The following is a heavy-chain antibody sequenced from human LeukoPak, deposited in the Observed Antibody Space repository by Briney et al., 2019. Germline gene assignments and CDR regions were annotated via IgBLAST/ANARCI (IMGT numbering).Heavy chain of an antibody. Sequence: GGSLRLSCAASGFTFSSYSMNWVRQAQGKGLEWVSSISSSSSYIYYADSVKGRFTISRDNAKNSLYLQMNSLRAEDTAVYYCARARNPLGYCSGGSCLYYFDYWGQGTLVTVSS. CDR2: ISSSSSYI. CDR3: ARARNPLGYCSGGSCLYYFDY. CDR1: GFTFSSYS. J-gene: IGHJ4*02. D-gene: IGHD2-15*01. V-gene: IGHV3-21*01.